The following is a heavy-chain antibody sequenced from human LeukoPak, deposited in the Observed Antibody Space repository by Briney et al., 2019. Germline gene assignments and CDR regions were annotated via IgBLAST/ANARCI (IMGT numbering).Heavy chain of an antibody. J-gene: IGHJ6*03. V-gene: IGHV1-18*01. CDR2: ISPYTTKT. CDR3: AREGGVGPTAPPDYYSYQMDV. D-gene: IGHD1-26*01. CDR1: GYTFISYG. Sequence: ASVKVSCKASGYTFISYGITWVRQAPGQGLEWMGWISPYTTKTNYSQSLQGRVTMTTDTSTSTAYMELRSLRSDYTAVYYCAREGGVGPTAPPDYYSYQMDVWGKGTTVTVSS.